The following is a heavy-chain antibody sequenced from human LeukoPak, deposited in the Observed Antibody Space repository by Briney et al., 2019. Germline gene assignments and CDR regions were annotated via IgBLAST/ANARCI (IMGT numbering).Heavy chain of an antibody. D-gene: IGHD4-17*01. V-gene: IGHV1-69*01. Sequence: SVKVSCKASVGTFSSYAISWVRQAPGQGLEWMGGIIPIFGTADYAQKFQGRVTITADESTSTAYMGLSSLRSEDTAVYYCARNGGDYPPHWTHYYYMDVWVKGTTVTVSS. J-gene: IGHJ6*03. CDR2: IIPIFGTA. CDR1: VGTFSSYA. CDR3: ARNGGDYPPHWTHYYYMDV.